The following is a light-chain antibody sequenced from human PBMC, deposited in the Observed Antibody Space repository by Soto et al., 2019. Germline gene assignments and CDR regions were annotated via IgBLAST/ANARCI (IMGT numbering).Light chain of an antibody. CDR2: GAS. Sequence: IVLTQSPGTLSLSPGERATLSCRASQSVSSSYLAWYQQKPGQAPRLLIYGASSRATGIPDRFSGSGSGTDFTLTISSLEPEDFAVYYCQQYGSSPGTFGQGTKVEI. J-gene: IGKJ1*01. CDR3: QQYGSSPGT. V-gene: IGKV3-20*01. CDR1: QSVSSSY.